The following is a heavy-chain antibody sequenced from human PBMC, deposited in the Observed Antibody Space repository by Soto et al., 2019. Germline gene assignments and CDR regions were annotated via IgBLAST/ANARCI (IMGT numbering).Heavy chain of an antibody. CDR2: IYNSGRGST. CDR1: GSSMTTYC. Sequence: SETLSLTCSVSGSSMTTYCWHWIRQAPGKGLEWIGFIYNSGRGSTGSNPSLSSRVTFSIETSKNQFSLKLDSVTAADTAVYYCTTRGFGGLHGLVDVWGQGTTVTVSS. D-gene: IGHD3-10*01. CDR3: TTRGFGGLHGLVDV. J-gene: IGHJ6*02. V-gene: IGHV4-59*01.